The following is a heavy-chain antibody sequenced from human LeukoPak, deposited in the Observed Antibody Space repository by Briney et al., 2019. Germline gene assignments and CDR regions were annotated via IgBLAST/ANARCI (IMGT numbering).Heavy chain of an antibody. D-gene: IGHD5-24*01. CDR2: IYYSGST. CDR3: ARAVRRDGYNLYYFDY. CDR1: GGSIRNYY. Sequence: PSETLSLTCTVSGGSIRNYYWSWIRQPPGKGLEWIGYIYYSGSTNYNPSLKSRVTISVDTSKNQFSLKLSSATAADTAVYYCARAVRRDGYNLYYFDYWGQGTLVTVSS. V-gene: IGHV4-59*01. J-gene: IGHJ4*02.